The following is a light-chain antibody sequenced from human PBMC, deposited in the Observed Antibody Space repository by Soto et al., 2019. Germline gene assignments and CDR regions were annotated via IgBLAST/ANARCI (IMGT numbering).Light chain of an antibody. Sequence: QSALTQPASVSGSPGQSITNSCTGTSSDVGSYNLVSWYQQHPGKAPKLMIYEGSKRPSGVSNRFSGSKSGNTASLTISGLQAEDEADYYCCSYAGSSTSYVFGTETKVTVL. J-gene: IGLJ1*01. CDR3: CSYAGSSTSYV. CDR2: EGS. V-gene: IGLV2-23*01. CDR1: SSDVGSYNL.